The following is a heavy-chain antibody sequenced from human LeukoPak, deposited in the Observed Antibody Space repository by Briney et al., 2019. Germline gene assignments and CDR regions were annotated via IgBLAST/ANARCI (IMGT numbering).Heavy chain of an antibody. J-gene: IGHJ6*03. D-gene: IGHD1-26*01. CDR3: AREVGATTLYYYYYMDV. V-gene: IGHV4-38-2*02. CDR1: GYSISSGYY. Sequence: SETLSLTCAVSGYSISSGYYWGWIRQPPGKGLEWIGSIYHSGSTYYNPSLKSRVTISVDTSKNQFSLKVSSVTAADTAVYCCAREVGATTLYYYYYMDVWGKGTTVTVSS. CDR2: IYHSGST.